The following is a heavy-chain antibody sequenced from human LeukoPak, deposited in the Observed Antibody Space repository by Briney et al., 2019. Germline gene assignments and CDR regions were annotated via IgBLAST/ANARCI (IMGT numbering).Heavy chain of an antibody. CDR2: ISSSSSYI. V-gene: IGHV3-21*01. J-gene: IGHJ4*02. D-gene: IGHD3/OR15-3a*01. Sequence: GGSLRLSCAASGFTFSSYSMNWVRQAPGKGLEWVSSISSSSSYIYYADSVKGRFAISRDNAKNSLYLQMNSLRAEDTAVYYCASWTRPGDYWGQGTLVTVSS. CDR3: ASWTRPGDY. CDR1: GFTFSSYS.